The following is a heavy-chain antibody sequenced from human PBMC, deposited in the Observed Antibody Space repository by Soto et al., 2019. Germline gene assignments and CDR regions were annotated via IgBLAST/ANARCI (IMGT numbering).Heavy chain of an antibody. CDR2: IIPILGIA. Sequence: QVQLVQSGAEAKKPGSSVKVSCKASGGTFSSYTISWVRQAPGQGLEWMGRIIPILGIANYAQKFQGRVTITADKSTSTAYMELSSLRSEDTAVYYCAREESDLYYYYGMDVWGQGTTVTVSS. J-gene: IGHJ6*02. CDR3: AREESDLYYYYGMDV. V-gene: IGHV1-69*08. CDR1: GGTFSSYT.